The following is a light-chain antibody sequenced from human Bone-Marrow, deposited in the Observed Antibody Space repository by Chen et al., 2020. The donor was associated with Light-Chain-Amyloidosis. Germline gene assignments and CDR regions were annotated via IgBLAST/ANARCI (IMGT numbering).Light chain of an antibody. Sequence: SYVLTQPSSVSVAPGQTATIACGGNNFGSTSVHWYQQTPGQAPLLVVYDDSDRPSGIPERLSGSNSGNTDTLNISRVEAGDEADYYCQVWDRSSDRPVFGGGTKLTVL. J-gene: IGLJ3*02. CDR1: NFGSTS. V-gene: IGLV3-21*02. CDR3: QVWDRSSDRPV. CDR2: DDS.